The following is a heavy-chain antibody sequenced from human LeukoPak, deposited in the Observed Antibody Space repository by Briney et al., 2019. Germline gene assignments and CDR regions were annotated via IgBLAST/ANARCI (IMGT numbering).Heavy chain of an antibody. CDR3: ASGDSGSYFDY. J-gene: IGHJ4*02. CDR1: GYTFTSYG. Sequence: ASVKVSCKASGYTFTSYGISWVRQAPGQGLEWMGWMNPNSGNTGYAQKFQGRVTMTRNTSISTAYMELSSLRSEDTAVYYCASGDSGSYFDYWGQGTLVTVSS. V-gene: IGHV1-8*02. CDR2: MNPNSGNT. D-gene: IGHD1-26*01.